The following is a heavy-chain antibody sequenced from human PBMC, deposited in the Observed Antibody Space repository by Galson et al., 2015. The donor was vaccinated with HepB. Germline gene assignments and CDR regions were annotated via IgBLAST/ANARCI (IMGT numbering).Heavy chain of an antibody. J-gene: IGHJ4*02. D-gene: IGHD4-17*01. CDR2: IIPILGIA. CDR1: GGTFSSYA. CDR3: VSWTDYGDYWGGAYYFDY. Sequence: SVKVSCKASGGTFSSYAISWVRQAPGQGLEWMGRIIPILGIANYAQKFQGRVTITADKSTSTAYMELSSLRSEDTAVYYCVSWTDYGDYWGGAYYFDYWGQGTLVTVSS. V-gene: IGHV1-69*04.